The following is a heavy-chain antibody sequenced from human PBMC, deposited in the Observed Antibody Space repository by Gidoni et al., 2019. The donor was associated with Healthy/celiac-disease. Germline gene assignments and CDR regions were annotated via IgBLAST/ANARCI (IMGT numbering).Heavy chain of an antibody. V-gene: IGHV3-30*18. Sequence: QVQLVESGGGVVQPGRSLRLSCAASGFTFSSYGMHWVRQAPGKGLEWVAVISYDGSNKYYADSVKGRFTISRDNSKNTLYLQMNSLRAEDTAVYYCAKAEYSSSPSFDYWGQGTLVTVSS. CDR3: AKAEYSSSPSFDY. CDR1: GFTFSSYG. CDR2: ISYDGSNK. J-gene: IGHJ4*02. D-gene: IGHD6-13*01.